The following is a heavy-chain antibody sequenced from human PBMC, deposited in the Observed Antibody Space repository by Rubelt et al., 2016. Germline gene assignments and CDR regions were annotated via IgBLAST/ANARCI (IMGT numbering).Heavy chain of an antibody. J-gene: IGHJ6*02. CDR1: GYTFSTYG. Sequence: QVQLVQSGAEVKKPGASVKVSCKASGYTFSTYGISWVRQAPGQGLEWMGRISGYNAATTNAQKLQGRGTVTPDKATSTAYMELTSLSSDDTAVYYCARGRRDYATHPPDVWGQGTTVTVSS. CDR3: ARGRRDYATHPPDV. V-gene: IGHV1-18*01. D-gene: IGHD4-17*01. CDR2: ISGYNAAT.